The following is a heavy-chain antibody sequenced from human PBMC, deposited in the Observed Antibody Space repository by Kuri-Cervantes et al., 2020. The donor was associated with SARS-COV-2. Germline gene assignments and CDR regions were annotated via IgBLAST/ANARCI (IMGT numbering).Heavy chain of an antibody. V-gene: IGHV3-30*07. Sequence: GESLKISCAASGFTFSSYAMHWVRQAPGKGLEWVAVISYDGSNKYYADSVKGRFTISRDNSKNTLYLQMNSLKTEDTAVYYCTSSTVTTFYHYGMDVWGQGTTVTVPS. CDR3: TSSTVTTFYHYGMDV. CDR2: ISYDGSNK. D-gene: IGHD4-17*01. J-gene: IGHJ6*02. CDR1: GFTFSSYA.